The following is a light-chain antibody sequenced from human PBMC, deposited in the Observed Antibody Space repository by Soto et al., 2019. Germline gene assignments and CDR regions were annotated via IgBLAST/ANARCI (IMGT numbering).Light chain of an antibody. Sequence: QSVLTQPPSASVSPGQSVTISCTGTSGDVGGYDYVSWYQQHPGKAPKLMIYEVTKRPLGVPDRFSGSKSGNTASLTVSGLHAEDDADYHCSSYAGSDNPYVFGTGTKVTVL. J-gene: IGLJ1*01. CDR3: SSYAGSDNPYV. CDR1: SGDVGGYDY. V-gene: IGLV2-8*01. CDR2: EVT.